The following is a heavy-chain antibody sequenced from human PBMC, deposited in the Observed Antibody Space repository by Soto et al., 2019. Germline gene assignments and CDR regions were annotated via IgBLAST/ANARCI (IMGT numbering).Heavy chain of an antibody. J-gene: IGHJ4*02. CDR3: SRCTQPAKIVAAYFDY. Sequence: QVQLVQSGAEVKKPGSSVKVSCKASGGTFSSYIISWVRQAPGQGLEWMGRIIPLLGIAKYAQKYQGRVTITSDQSWSTANMEMSSPRSEDTAAYDCSRCTQPAKIVAAYFDYWGQGTLATVSS. D-gene: IGHD2-15*01. V-gene: IGHV1-69*02. CDR1: GGTFSSYI. CDR2: IIPLLGIA.